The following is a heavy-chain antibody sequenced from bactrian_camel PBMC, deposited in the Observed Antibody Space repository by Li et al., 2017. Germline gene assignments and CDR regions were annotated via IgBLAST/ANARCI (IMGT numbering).Heavy chain of an antibody. D-gene: IGHD3*01. CDR1: EFTFTSYD. J-gene: IGHJ6*01. V-gene: IGHV3S40*01. CDR3: AAGGDSCSTQWCYFGRFSY. Sequence: DVQLVESGGGSVQPGGSVRLSCRASEFTFTSYDMSWVRQAPGKGLEWVSGINGGGEATFYADSMEGRFTISRDNAKNTLYLQMSSLKPEDTATYYCAAGGDSCSTQWCYFGRFSYWGQGTQVTVS. CDR2: INGGGEAT.